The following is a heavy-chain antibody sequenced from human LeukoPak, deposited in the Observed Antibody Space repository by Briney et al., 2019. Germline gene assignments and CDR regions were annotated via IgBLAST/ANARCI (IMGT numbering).Heavy chain of an antibody. D-gene: IGHD2-15*01. CDR3: ARDASVVVVAAPRDHNWFDP. CDR2: TYYRSKWYN. CDR1: GDSVSSNSAA. Sequence: SQTLSLTCAISGDSVSSNSAAWNWIRQSPSRGLEWLGRTYYRSKWYNDYAVSVKSRITINPDTSKNQFSLKLSSVTAADTAVYYCARDASVVVVAAPRDHNWFDPWGQGTLVTVSS. V-gene: IGHV6-1*01. J-gene: IGHJ5*02.